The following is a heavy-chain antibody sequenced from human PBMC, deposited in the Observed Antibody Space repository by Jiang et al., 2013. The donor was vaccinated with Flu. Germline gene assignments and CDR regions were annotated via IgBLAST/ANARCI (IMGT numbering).Heavy chain of an antibody. J-gene: IGHJ4*02. CDR1: GFTFSSYA. Sequence: VQLLESGGGLVQPGGSLRLSCAASGFTFSSYAMSWVRQAPGKGLEWVSAISGSGGSTYYADSVKGRFTISRDNSKNTLYLQMNSLRAEDTAVYYCAKEYYYGSGPGGGSDYWGQGTLVTVSS. V-gene: IGHV3-23*01. CDR3: AKEYYYGSGPGGGSDY. D-gene: IGHD3-10*01. CDR2: ISGSGGST.